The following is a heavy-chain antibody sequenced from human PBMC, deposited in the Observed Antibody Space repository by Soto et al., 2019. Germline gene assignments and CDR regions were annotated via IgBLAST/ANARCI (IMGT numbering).Heavy chain of an antibody. Sequence: GESLKISCAASGFTFSNAWMNWVRQAPGKGLEWVGRIKSKTDGGTTDYAAPVKGRFTISRDDSKNTLYLQMNSLKTEDTAVYYCTTEGSSNEHGIDYWGQGTLVTVSS. D-gene: IGHD2-15*01. V-gene: IGHV3-15*07. J-gene: IGHJ4*02. CDR3: TTEGSSNEHGIDY. CDR2: IKSKTDGGTT. CDR1: GFTFSNAW.